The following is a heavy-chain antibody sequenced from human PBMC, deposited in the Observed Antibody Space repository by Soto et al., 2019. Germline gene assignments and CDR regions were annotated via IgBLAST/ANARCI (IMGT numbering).Heavy chain of an antibody. CDR2: IIPPFGPT. J-gene: IGHJ6*02. CDR1: GGTFSSHG. CDR3: VVSSSIASRHYQYGLAV. D-gene: IGHD6-6*01. V-gene: IGHV1-69*13. Sequence: SVKVSCKASGGTFSSHGISWVRQAPGQGLEWMGGIIPPFGPTNYAQKFQGRATITADESTSTAYMELSSLRSEDTAVYYSVVSSSIASRHYQYGLAVRAQGTTVPVSS.